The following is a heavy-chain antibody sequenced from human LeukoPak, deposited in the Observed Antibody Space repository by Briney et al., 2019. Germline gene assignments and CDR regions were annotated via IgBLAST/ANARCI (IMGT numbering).Heavy chain of an antibody. CDR1: GGSFSGYY. J-gene: IGHJ6*03. CDR3: ARGRQDVTMIVVVMPAVSYYLDV. D-gene: IGHD3-22*01. CDR2: MNPSGGT. V-gene: IGHV4-34*01. Sequence: SETLSLTCAVYGGSFSGYYWTWIRQTPEKGLEWIGEMNPSGGTSYNPSLKSRVTISVDTSKNQFSLKLSSVTAADTAVYYCARGRQDVTMIVVVMPAVSYYLDVWGKGTTVTVS.